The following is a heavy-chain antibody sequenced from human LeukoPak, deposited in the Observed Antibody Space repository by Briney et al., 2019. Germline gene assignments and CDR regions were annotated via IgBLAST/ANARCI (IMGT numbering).Heavy chain of an antibody. Sequence: SETLSLTCAVYGGSFSGYYWSWIRQPPGKGLEWIGEINHSGSTNYNPSLKSRVTISVDTSKNQFSLKLSSVTAADTAVYYCARGPGAARPVYYYYYMDVWGKGTTVTVSS. CDR3: ARGPGAARPVYYYYYMDV. CDR1: GGSFSGYY. J-gene: IGHJ6*03. CDR2: INHSGST. V-gene: IGHV4-34*01. D-gene: IGHD6-6*01.